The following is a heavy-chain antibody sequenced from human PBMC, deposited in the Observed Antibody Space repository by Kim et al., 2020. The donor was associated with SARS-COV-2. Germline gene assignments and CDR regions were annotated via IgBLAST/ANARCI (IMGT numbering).Heavy chain of an antibody. V-gene: IGHV3-23*01. Sequence: GGSLRLSCAASGFTFSSYAMTWVRQAPGRGLEWVSAISGSGGSTYYADSVKGRFTISRDNSKNTLYLQMNSLRAEDTAVYYCAKAYYYASSGYINPLYYFEYWGQGTLVTVSS. CDR2: ISGSGGST. CDR1: GFTFSSYA. D-gene: IGHD3-22*01. J-gene: IGHJ4*02. CDR3: AKAYYYASSGYINPLYYFEY.